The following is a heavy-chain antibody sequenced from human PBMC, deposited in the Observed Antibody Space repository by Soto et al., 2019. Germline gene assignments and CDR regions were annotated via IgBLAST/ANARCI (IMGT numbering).Heavy chain of an antibody. CDR2: IDPSDSYT. Sequence: GESLKISCKGSGYSFTSYWISWVRQMPGKGLEWMGRIDPSDSYTNYSPSFQGHVTISADKSISTAYLQRSSLKASDTAMYYCARHVIVVVPAAMDYYTFDYWGQGTLVTVSS. V-gene: IGHV5-10-1*01. CDR3: ARHVIVVVPAAMDYYTFDY. J-gene: IGHJ4*02. CDR1: GYSFTSYW. D-gene: IGHD2-2*01.